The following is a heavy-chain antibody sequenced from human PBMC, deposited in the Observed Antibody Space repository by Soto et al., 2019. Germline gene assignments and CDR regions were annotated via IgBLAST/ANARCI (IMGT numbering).Heavy chain of an antibody. CDR2: ISGSGGST. CDR1: GFTFSSYA. CDR3: AKEGLWFGEVVPRFDP. Sequence: GGSLRLSCAASGFTFSSYAMSWVRQAPGKGLEWVSAISGSGGSTYYADSVKGRFTISRDNSKNTLYLQMNSLRAEDTAVYYCAKEGLWFGEVVPRFDPWGQGTLVTVSS. D-gene: IGHD3-10*01. V-gene: IGHV3-23*01. J-gene: IGHJ5*02.